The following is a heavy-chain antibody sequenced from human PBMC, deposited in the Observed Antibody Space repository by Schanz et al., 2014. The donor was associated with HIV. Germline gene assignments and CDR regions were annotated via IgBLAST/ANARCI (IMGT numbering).Heavy chain of an antibody. J-gene: IGHJ4*02. D-gene: IGHD3-3*01. V-gene: IGHV4-34*01. CDR2: INHSGNT. CDR3: AKLILFDNHDFWSGYPD. CDR1: GGSFSAYY. Sequence: QVQLQQWGAGLLKPSETLSLTCAVYGGSFSAYYWSWIRQPPGKGLEWIGKINHSGNTNYNPSLKSRVTISVDTSKNHFSRELTSVTAADTAVYYCAKLILFDNHDFWSGYPDWGQGTLVTVSS.